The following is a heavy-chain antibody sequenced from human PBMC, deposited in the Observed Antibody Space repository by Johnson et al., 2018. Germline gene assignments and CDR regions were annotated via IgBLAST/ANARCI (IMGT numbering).Heavy chain of an antibody. CDR1: GFTFDDHA. Sequence: PVQSGGGLAQPGRSXRLSCAASGFTFDDHAMHWVRQVPGKGLEGVSGISWNSGSIGYADFVKGRFTISRDNAKNSLYLQMNSLRAEDTALYYCAKDIWGYSYGHDAFDIWGQGTVVTVSS. CDR2: ISWNSGSI. D-gene: IGHD5-18*01. J-gene: IGHJ3*02. V-gene: IGHV3-9*01. CDR3: AKDIWGYSYGHDAFDI.